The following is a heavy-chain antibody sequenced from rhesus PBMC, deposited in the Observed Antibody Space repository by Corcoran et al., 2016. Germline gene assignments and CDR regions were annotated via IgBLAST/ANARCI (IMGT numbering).Heavy chain of an antibody. CDR3: ARPEGY. CDR2: SNGNSAST. Sequence: QVQLQESGPGLVKPSETLSLTCAVSGASISSYWWSWIRQPPGKGLEGIGGSNGNSASTYYNPSLKSRVTISKDTSKNQFFLKLSSVTAADTAVYYCARPEGYWGQGVLVTVSS. V-gene: IGHV4-80*01. CDR1: GASISSYW. J-gene: IGHJ4*01.